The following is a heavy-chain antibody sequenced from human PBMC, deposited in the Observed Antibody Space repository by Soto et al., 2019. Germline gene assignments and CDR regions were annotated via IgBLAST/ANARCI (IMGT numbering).Heavy chain of an antibody. D-gene: IGHD3-10*01. CDR2: ISHSGSS. CDR1: GGSFSGYY. V-gene: IGHV4-34*01. Sequence: QVQLQQSGAGLMKPSETLSLTCAVYGGSFSGYYWGWVRQPPVKGLEWIGEISHSGSSKYHPSFKSRVTISVDTSNNQFSLRVNSVTPADTAVYYCARGEITLLGGMDVWVQGTTVTVSS. J-gene: IGHJ6*02. CDR3: ARGEITLLGGMDV.